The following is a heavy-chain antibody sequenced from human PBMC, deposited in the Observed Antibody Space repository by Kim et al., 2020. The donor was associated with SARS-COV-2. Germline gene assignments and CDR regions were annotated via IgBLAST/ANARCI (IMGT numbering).Heavy chain of an antibody. J-gene: IGHJ4*02. CDR3: ARLGRLSPYDILTGYYFDY. V-gene: IGHV4-39*01. Sequence: SETLSLTCTVSGGSISSSSYYWGWIRQPPGKGLEWIGSIYYSGSTYYNPSLKSRVTISVDTSKNQFSLKLSSVTAADTAVYYCARLGRLSPYDILTGYYFDYWGQGTLVTVSS. D-gene: IGHD3-9*01. CDR1: GGSISSSSYY. CDR2: IYYSGST.